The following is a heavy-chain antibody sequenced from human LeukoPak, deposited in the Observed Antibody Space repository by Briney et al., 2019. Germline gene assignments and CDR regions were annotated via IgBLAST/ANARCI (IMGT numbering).Heavy chain of an antibody. J-gene: IGHJ4*02. CDR1: GFTFSSYE. D-gene: IGHD3-10*01. V-gene: IGHV3-48*03. CDR3: AKTYYYGSGSYYKFLDY. Sequence: TGGSLRLSCAASGFTFSSYEMNWVRQAPGKGLEWVSYISSSGSSIYYADSVKGRFTISRDNAKNSLYLQMNSLRSEDTAVYYCAKTYYYGSGSYYKFLDYWGQGTLATVSS. CDR2: ISSSGSSI.